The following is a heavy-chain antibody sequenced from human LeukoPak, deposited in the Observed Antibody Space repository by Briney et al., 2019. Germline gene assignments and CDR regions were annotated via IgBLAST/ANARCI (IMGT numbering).Heavy chain of an antibody. J-gene: IGHJ5*02. Sequence: PSETLSLTCTVSGGSISSSSYYWGWIRQPPGKGLEWIGSIYYSGSTYYNPSLKSRVTISVDTSKNQFSLKLSSVTAADTAVYYCARDGRIWNWFDPWGQGTLVTVSS. CDR3: ARDGRIWNWFDP. CDR1: GGSISSSSYY. D-gene: IGHD1-14*01. V-gene: IGHV4-39*07. CDR2: IYYSGST.